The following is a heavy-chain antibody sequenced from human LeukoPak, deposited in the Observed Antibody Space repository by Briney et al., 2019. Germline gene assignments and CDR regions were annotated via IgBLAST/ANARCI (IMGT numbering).Heavy chain of an antibody. Sequence: SETLSLTCSVSGGSISSYYWSWIRQPPGNGLEWIGYVSTNGNTNYNPSLKGRVTISVDTSKNQFSLKVSSVTAAETAVYYCARGGFRHYYYYGMDVWGQGTTVTVSS. CDR3: ARGGFRHYYYYGMDV. CDR2: VSTNGNT. J-gene: IGHJ6*02. D-gene: IGHD3-10*01. V-gene: IGHV4-4*08. CDR1: GGSISSYY.